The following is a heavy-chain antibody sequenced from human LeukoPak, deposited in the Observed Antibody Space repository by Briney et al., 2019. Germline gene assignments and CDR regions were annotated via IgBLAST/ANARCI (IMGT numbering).Heavy chain of an antibody. CDR2: MNPNSGNT. CDR1: GYTFTSYD. D-gene: IGHD6-13*01. Sequence: ASVKVSCKASGYTFTSYDINWVRQATGQGLEWMGWMNPNSGNTGYAQKFQGRVTMTRNTSISTAYMELSSLRSEDTAVYYCARVEGFRYSSSSGWFDPWGQGTLVTVSS. V-gene: IGHV1-8*01. CDR3: ARVEGFRYSSSSGWFDP. J-gene: IGHJ5*02.